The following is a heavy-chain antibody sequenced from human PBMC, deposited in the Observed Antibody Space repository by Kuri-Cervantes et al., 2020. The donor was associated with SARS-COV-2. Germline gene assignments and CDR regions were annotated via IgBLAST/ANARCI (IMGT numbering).Heavy chain of an antibody. CDR1: GYSIANGYY. Sequence: SETLSLTCTVSGYSIANGYYWGWIRQPPGKGLEWIGNIFHSGSTQYNPSLKSRLTISVDTSKNQFSLKLSSVTAADTAVYYCARDTVMITFGGVIVYPDYWGQGTLVTVSS. CDR3: ARDTVMITFGGVIVYPDY. J-gene: IGHJ4*02. D-gene: IGHD3-16*02. CDR2: IFHSGST. V-gene: IGHV4-38-2*02.